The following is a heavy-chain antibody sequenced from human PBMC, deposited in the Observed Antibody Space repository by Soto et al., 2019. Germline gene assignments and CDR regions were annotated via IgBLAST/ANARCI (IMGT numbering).Heavy chain of an antibody. CDR2: ISYSGGST. CDR3: AKVSGNDFLTGYSICWLAP. Sequence: PGETLRLSCAVSGVSFGNYDMIWCLQAPGKGLEGVSGISYSGGSTYYADSVKGRFTISRDNSKNTLYLQMNTLSAEDTAIYYCAKVSGNDFLTGYSICWLAPWGKGTLGTVSS. V-gene: IGHV3-23*01. J-gene: IGHJ5*02. D-gene: IGHD3-9*01. CDR1: GVSFGNYD.